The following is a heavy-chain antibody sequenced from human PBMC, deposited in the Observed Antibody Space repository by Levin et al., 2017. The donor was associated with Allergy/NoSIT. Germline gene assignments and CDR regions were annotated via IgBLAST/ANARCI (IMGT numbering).Heavy chain of an antibody. CDR1: GFTFSSFA. CDR3: AKTATAGLRYYYGLDV. V-gene: IGHV3-30*18. D-gene: IGHD2-21*02. CDR2: ISYDGSNK. J-gene: IGHJ6*02. Sequence: QSGGSLRLSCAASGFTFSSFAMHWVRQAPGKGLESVAVISYDGSNKYYEDAVKGRFSISRDNSKNTLYLEMDILRVEDTAIYYCAKTATAGLRYYYGLDVWGQGTTVTVSS.